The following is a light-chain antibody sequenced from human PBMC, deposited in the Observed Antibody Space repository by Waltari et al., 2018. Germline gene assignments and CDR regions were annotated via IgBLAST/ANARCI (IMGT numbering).Light chain of an antibody. CDR3: QQYNNWPPST. CDR2: HAS. Sequence: EIVLTQSPATLSLSPGERATLSCRASESVASNLAWYQQRPGQATRLLIFHASTRATGSPAKFSGMVSGTEFTLTISSLQSEDFAVYYCQQYNNWPPSTFGQGTKVEIK. V-gene: IGKV3-15*01. J-gene: IGKJ1*01. CDR1: ESVASN.